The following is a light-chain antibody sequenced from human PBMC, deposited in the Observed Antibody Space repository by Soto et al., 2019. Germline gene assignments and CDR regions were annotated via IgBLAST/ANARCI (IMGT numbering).Light chain of an antibody. Sequence: QSVLTQPASVSGSPGQSITISCTGTSSDVCAYNSVSWYQQHPGKAPKVMIYEVSNRPSGVSNRFSGSKSGNTASLTISGLQAEDEADYYCSSYTGTLSVIFGGGTKLTVL. CDR2: EVS. V-gene: IGLV2-14*01. J-gene: IGLJ2*01. CDR3: SSYTGTLSVI. CDR1: SSDVCAYNS.